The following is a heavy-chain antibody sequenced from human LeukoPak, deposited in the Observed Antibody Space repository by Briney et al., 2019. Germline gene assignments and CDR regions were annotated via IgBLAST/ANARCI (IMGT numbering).Heavy chain of an antibody. Sequence: SETLSLTCTVPGGSISSYYWSWIRQPPGKGLEWIGYIYYSGSTNYNPSLKSRVTISVDTSKNQFSLKLSSVTAADTAVYYCARGYSSSSYDYYYYMDVWGKGTTVTVSS. CDR1: GGSISSYY. J-gene: IGHJ6*03. CDR2: IYYSGST. D-gene: IGHD6-6*01. V-gene: IGHV4-59*01. CDR3: ARGYSSSSYDYYYYMDV.